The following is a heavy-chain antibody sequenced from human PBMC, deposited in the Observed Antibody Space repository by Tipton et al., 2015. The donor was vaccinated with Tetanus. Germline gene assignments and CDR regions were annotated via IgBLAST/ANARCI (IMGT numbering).Heavy chain of an antibody. D-gene: IGHD3-10*01. Sequence: VQLVQSGGGLVKPGGSLRLSCAASGFTFSNAWMNWVRQAPGKGLEWVGRINSKTDGGTTDYAAPVKGRFSISRDDSKNTLSLQMNSLKTEDTAVYYCTTAGVWGYYSGLDVWGQGTTVTVSS. J-gene: IGHJ6*02. CDR1: GFTFSNAW. V-gene: IGHV3-15*07. CDR3: TTAGVWGYYSGLDV. CDR2: INSKTDGGTT.